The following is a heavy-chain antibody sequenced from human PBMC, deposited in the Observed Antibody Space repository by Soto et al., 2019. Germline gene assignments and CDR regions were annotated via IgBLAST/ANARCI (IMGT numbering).Heavy chain of an antibody. CDR1: GFSFSSYG. D-gene: IGHD2-15*01. V-gene: IGHV3-33*01. J-gene: IGHJ6*02. CDR2: IWYDGSNK. CDR3: ARGGYSVAYGMDV. Sequence: QVQLVESGGGVVQPGRSPRLSCAASGFSFSSYGMHWVRQAPGKGLEWVAVIWYDGSNKYYTDSVKGRLTISRDNSKNTLYLQMNSLRAEDTAVYYCARGGYSVAYGMDVWGQGTTVTVPS.